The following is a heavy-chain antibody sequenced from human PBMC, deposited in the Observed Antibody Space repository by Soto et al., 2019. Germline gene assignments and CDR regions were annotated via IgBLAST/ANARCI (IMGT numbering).Heavy chain of an antibody. CDR3: AKLRAAGGGYNDFWSGSPYYYTMDV. CDR2: ISGSGGNT. Sequence: GGSLRLSCAASGLTFNSYAMTWARQAPGKGLEWVSSISGSGGNTYHADSVKGRFTISRDNSKNTLFLQMNSLRAEDTAVYYCAKLRAAGGGYNDFWSGSPYYYTMDVWGQGATVTVSS. J-gene: IGHJ6*02. D-gene: IGHD3-3*01. V-gene: IGHV3-23*01. CDR1: GLTFNSYA.